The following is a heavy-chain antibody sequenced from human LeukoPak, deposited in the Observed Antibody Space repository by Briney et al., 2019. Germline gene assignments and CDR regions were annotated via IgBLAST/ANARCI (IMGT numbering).Heavy chain of an antibody. CDR2: IYYSGST. V-gene: IGHV4-39*07. Sequence: SETLSLTCTVSGGSISSSSYYWGWIRQPPGKGLEWIGSIYYSGSTYYNPSLKSRVTISVDTSKNQFSLKLSSVTAADTAVYYCARNPHLITMIVVVTSPNWFDPWGQGTLVTVSS. D-gene: IGHD3-22*01. CDR3: ARNPHLITMIVVVTSPNWFDP. CDR1: GGSISSSSYY. J-gene: IGHJ5*02.